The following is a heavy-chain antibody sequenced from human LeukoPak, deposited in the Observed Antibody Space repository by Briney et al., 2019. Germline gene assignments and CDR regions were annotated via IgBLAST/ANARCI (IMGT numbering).Heavy chain of an antibody. D-gene: IGHD6-13*01. J-gene: IGHJ4*02. CDR3: ARLKAAGGTIDG. Sequence: PQTLSLTCTVSGLPISSSTFYWGWLRQPPGKGLEWHGSICYSGGTYYSPSLKRRVTISVATSKHQFSLRLSSVTAADTAVYYCARLKAAGGTIDGWRQGSLVTVS. CDR2: ICYSGGT. V-gene: IGHV4-39*01. CDR1: GLPISSSTFY.